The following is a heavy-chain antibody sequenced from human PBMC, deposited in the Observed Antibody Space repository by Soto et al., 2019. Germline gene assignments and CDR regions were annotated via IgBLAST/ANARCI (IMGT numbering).Heavy chain of an antibody. Sequence: ASVKVSCKASGYTFTSYGISWVRKAPGQGLEWMGWISAYNGNTNYAQKFQGRVTMTTDTSTSTAYMELRSLRSDDTAVYYCARTFHEWLWGLDWGQGTVATVSS. V-gene: IGHV1-18*01. CDR3: ARTFHEWLWGLD. CDR1: GYTFTSYG. D-gene: IGHD3-3*01. J-gene: IGHJ4*02. CDR2: ISAYNGNT.